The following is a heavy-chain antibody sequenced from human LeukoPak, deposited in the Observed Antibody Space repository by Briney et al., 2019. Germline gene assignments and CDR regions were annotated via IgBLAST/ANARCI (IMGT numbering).Heavy chain of an antibody. Sequence: PGGSLRLSCAASGFTFSSYWMHWVRQAPGKGLVWVSRINNDGSSTPYADSVKGRFTISRDNAKNTLYLQMNSLRAEDTAVYYCAKDVYRYYYYMDVWGKGTTVTVSS. V-gene: IGHV3-74*01. CDR3: AKDVYRYYYYMDV. CDR1: GFTFSSYW. J-gene: IGHJ6*03. CDR2: INNDGSST. D-gene: IGHD5-18*01.